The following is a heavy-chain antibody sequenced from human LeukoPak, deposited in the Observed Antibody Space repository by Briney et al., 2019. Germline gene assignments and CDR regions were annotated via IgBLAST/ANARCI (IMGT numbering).Heavy chain of an antibody. CDR3: AWCYSSLSGFDY. CDR1: GDRVSSNSVA. J-gene: IGHJ4*02. D-gene: IGHD6-6*01. Sequence: KLSQTLSLTCVISGDRVSSNSVAWNWIRQSPSRGLEWLGRTYYRSKWYNEYSISVKSRITINLDTSKNQFSLQLNSLAPEDTAVYYCAWCYSSLSGFDYWGQRPLVPVST. CDR2: TYYRSKWYN. V-gene: IGHV6-1*01.